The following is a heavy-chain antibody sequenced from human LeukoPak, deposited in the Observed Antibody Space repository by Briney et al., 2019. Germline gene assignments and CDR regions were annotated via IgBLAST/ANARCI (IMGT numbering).Heavy chain of an antibody. J-gene: IGHJ4*02. D-gene: IGHD1-26*01. Sequence: GRSLRLSCAASGFTFSSYAKHWVGQAPGQGLEWVAVISYDGSNKYYADSVKGRFTISRDNSKNTLYLQMNSLRAEDTAVYYCAKGGSLDYWGQGTVVTVSS. CDR1: GFTFSSYA. CDR3: AKGGSLDY. V-gene: IGHV3-30-3*01. CDR2: ISYDGSNK.